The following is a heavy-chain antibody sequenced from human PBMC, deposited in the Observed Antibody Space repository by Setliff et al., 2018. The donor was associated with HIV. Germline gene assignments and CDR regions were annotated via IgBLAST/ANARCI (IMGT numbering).Heavy chain of an antibody. D-gene: IGHD3-10*01. J-gene: IGHJ4*02. CDR2: INVYNGDT. CDR1: GYPFTNFG. V-gene: IGHV1-18*01. CDR3: TTDRTQTGISMVRGRIVDPARYPLDY. Sequence: WASVKVSCKASGYPFTNFGVSWVRQAPGQGLEWMAWINVYNGDTNFALKFQGRVTLTKDTSTETAYMELESLRSDYTAVYYCTTDRTQTGISMVRGRIVDPARYPLDYWGQGTLVTVSS.